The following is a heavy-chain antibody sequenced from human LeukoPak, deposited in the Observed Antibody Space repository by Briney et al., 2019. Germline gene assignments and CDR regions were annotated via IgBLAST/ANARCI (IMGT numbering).Heavy chain of an antibody. J-gene: IGHJ4*02. V-gene: IGHV3-23*01. CDR1: GFTFSSSA. CDR2: IIGSGGST. CDR3: AKFGTAGPHFDY. Sequence: PGGSLRLSCAASGFTFSSSAMSWVRQAPRKGLEWVSAIIGSGGSTYYADSVKSGFTISTDTSKNTLYLQMNRPRAENTAVYYCAKFGTAGPHFDYGGQGTLVTVSS. D-gene: IGHD6-13*01.